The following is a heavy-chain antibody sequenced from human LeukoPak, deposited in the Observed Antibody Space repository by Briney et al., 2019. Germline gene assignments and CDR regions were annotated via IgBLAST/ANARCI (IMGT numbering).Heavy chain of an antibody. D-gene: IGHD3-10*01. V-gene: IGHV4-39*07. CDR3: ARATWFGELFGAFDI. Sequence: SETLSLTCTVSGGSISSSSYYWGWIRQPPGKGLEWIGSIYYSGSTYYNPSLKSRVTISVDTSKNQFSLKLSSVTAADTAVYYCARATWFGELFGAFDIWGQGTMVTVSS. J-gene: IGHJ3*02. CDR2: IYYSGST. CDR1: GGSISSSSYY.